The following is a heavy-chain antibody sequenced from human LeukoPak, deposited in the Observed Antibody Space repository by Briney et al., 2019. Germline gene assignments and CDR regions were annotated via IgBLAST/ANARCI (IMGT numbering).Heavy chain of an antibody. D-gene: IGHD3-9*01. V-gene: IGHV3-23*01. J-gene: IGHJ4*02. CDR3: AKARGSVLRYFDGDY. Sequence: GGSLRLSCAASGFTFSSYAMSWVRQAPGKGLEWVSAISGSGGSTYYADSVKGRFTISRDNSKNTLYLQMNSLRAEDTAVYYCAKARGSVLRYFDGDYWGQGTLVTVSS. CDR1: GFTFSSYA. CDR2: ISGSGGST.